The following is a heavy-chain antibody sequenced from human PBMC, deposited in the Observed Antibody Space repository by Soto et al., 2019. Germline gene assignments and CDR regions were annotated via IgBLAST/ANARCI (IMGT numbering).Heavy chain of an antibody. CDR1: GGSISVYY. J-gene: IGHJ4*02. CDR2: IYDSGSP. V-gene: IGHV4-59*01. D-gene: IGHD1-26*01. CDR3: ARGVGSSPPRY. Sequence: PSETLSLTCTISGGSISVYYWSWIRQPPGQALEWIGYIYDSGSPYYNPFLRSRVIISADTSKNQISLKLTSATAADTAVYYCARGVGSSPPRYWGRGTLVTVSS.